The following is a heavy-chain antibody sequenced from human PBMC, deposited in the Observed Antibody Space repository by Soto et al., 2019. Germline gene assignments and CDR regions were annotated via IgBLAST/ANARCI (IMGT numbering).Heavy chain of an antibody. V-gene: IGHV4-59*01. D-gene: IGHD3-16*02. Sequence: LSLTCTVSGGSXXSYYWSWIRQPPGKGLEWIRYIYYSGSTNYNPSLKSRVTISVDTSKNQFSLKLSSVTAADTAVYYCASATYYDYIWGSYRLDYWGQGTLVTVSS. J-gene: IGHJ4*02. CDR3: ASATYYDYIWGSYRLDY. CDR1: GGSXXSYY. CDR2: IYYSGST.